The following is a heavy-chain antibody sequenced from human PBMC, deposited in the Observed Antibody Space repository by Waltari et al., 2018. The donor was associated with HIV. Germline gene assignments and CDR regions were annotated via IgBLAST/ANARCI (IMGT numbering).Heavy chain of an antibody. J-gene: IGHJ4*02. CDR1: GFTVSSNY. V-gene: IGHV3-53*01. CDR2: IYSGGST. Sequence: EVQLVESGGGLIQPGGSLRLSCAASGFTVSSNYMSWVRQAPGKGLEWVSVIYSGGSTYYADSVKGRFTISRDNSKNTLYLQMNSLRAEDTAVYYCAREGPRYSSGWYYVDYWGQGTLVTVSS. CDR3: AREGPRYSSGWYYVDY. D-gene: IGHD6-19*01.